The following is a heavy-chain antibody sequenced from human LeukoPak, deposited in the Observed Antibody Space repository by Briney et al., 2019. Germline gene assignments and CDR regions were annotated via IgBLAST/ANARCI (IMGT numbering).Heavy chain of an antibody. Sequence: SETLSLTCTVSGGSISSYYWSWIRQPPGKGLEWIGYIYYSGSTNYNPSLKSRVTISVDTSKNQFSLKLSSVTAADTAVYYCASQGTTGTHFDYWGQGTLVTVSS. D-gene: IGHD1-1*01. V-gene: IGHV4-59*08. CDR3: ASQGTTGTHFDY. CDR1: GGSISSYY. J-gene: IGHJ4*02. CDR2: IYYSGST.